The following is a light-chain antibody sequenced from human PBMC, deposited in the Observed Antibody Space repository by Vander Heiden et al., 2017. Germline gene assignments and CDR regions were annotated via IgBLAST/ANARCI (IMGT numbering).Light chain of an antibody. CDR1: SSNIGAGYD. CDR2: GNN. J-gene: IGLJ1*01. Sequence: QSMLTQTPSVSRAPGPRVTISCTGSSSNIGAGYDVHWYQQLPGTAPKLLIYGNNNRPSGVPDRFSGSKSGTSASLAITGLQAEDEADYYCQSYDSRLSGYVFGTGTKVTVL. CDR3: QSYDSRLSGYV. V-gene: IGLV1-40*01.